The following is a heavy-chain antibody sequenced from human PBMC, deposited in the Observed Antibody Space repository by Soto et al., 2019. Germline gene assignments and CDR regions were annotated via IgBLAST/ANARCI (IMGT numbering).Heavy chain of an antibody. CDR2: IYYSGST. J-gene: IGHJ4*02. D-gene: IGHD3-3*01. V-gene: IGHV4-31*03. CDR3: ARGSTIFGVVTLGY. Sequence: SETLSLTCTVSGGSISSGGYYWSWIRQHPGKGLEWIGYIYYSGSTYYNPSLKSRVTISVDTSKNQFSLKLSSVTAADTAVYYCARGSTIFGVVTLGYWGQGTLVTVSS. CDR1: GGSISSGGYY.